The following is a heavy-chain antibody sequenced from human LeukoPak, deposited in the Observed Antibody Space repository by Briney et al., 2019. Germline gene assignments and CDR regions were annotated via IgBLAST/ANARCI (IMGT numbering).Heavy chain of an antibody. J-gene: IGHJ4*02. CDR2: INPNSGGT. Sequence: GASVKVSCKASGYTFTGYYMHWVRQAPGQGLEWMGWINPNSGGTNYAQKFQGRVTMTRDTSISTAYMELSRLRADDTAVYYCARVGMVRGVRSYFDYWGQGTLVTVSS. V-gene: IGHV1-2*02. CDR1: GYTFTGYY. CDR3: ARVGMVRGVRSYFDY. D-gene: IGHD3-10*01.